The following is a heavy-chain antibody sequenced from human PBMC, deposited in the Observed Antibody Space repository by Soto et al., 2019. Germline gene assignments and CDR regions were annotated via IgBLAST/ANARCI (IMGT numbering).Heavy chain of an antibody. V-gene: IGHV3-13*05. CDR2: ISAAGDP. CDR1: GFTFRNYD. CDR3: ARTDREFYGLDV. J-gene: IGHJ6*02. Sequence: EVQLVESGGGLVQPGGSLRLSCEASGFTFRNYDMHWVRQGTGKGLEWVSGISAAGDPDYADSVEGRFTISRENAQNSFFLQMNSLRVGDTAVYYWARTDREFYGLDVWGQGTTVIVSS.